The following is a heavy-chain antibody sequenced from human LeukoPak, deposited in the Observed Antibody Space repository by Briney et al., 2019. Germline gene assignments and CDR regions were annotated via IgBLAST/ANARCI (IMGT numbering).Heavy chain of an antibody. CDR3: ARSRLIGNWFDP. J-gene: IGHJ5*02. CDR1: GYTFTSYD. CDR2: MNPNSGNT. D-gene: IGHD2-2*01. V-gene: IGHV1-8*01. Sequence: VASVKVSCKASGYTFTSYDINWVRQATGQGLEWMGWMNPNSGNTGYAQKFQGRVTMTRNTSISTAYMELSSLRSEDTAVYYCARSRLIGNWFDPWGQGTLVTVSS.